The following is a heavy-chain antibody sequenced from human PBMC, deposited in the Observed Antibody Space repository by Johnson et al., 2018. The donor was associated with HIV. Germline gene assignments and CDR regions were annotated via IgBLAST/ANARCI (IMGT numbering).Heavy chain of an antibody. CDR2: ISTSGSTK. J-gene: IGHJ3*02. CDR1: GFTFSDHY. CDR3: ARQEVRYYSTDAFDI. Sequence: QVQLVESGGGLVKPGGSLRLSCVGSGFTFSDHYMSWVRQAPGKGLEWVSFISTSGSTKYYADSVKGRFTISRDNAKNSLYLQMNSLRVEDTAVYYCARQEVRYYSTDAFDIWGQGTMLIVSS. V-gene: IGHV3-11*04. D-gene: IGHD3-10*01.